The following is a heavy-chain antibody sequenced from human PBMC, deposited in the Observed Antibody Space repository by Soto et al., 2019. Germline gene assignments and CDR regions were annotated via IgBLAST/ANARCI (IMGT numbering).Heavy chain of an antibody. D-gene: IGHD1-26*01. CDR3: ARSRSYYVEDFQM. V-gene: IGHV4-31*03. J-gene: IGHJ1*01. CDR2: IYYSGLT. CDR1: GDSISTEGYY. Sequence: SETLSLTCSVSGDSISTEGYYWSWIRQHPGKGLEWIGYIYYSGLTSYNPSLKSRVTISRATSKNQFYLKLSSVTAADTAVYYGARSRSYYVEDFQMWGQRSLVTVSS.